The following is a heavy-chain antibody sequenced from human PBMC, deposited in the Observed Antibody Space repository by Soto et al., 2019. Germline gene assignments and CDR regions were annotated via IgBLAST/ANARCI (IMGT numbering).Heavy chain of an antibody. CDR3: ATDAHIAAHY. D-gene: IGHD6-25*01. V-gene: IGHV1-24*01. CDR2: FDPEDGET. CDR1: GYTPTELS. Sequence: ASVKVSCKVSGYTPTELSMHWGRQAPGKGLEWMGGFDPEDGETIYAQKFQGRVTMTEDTSTDTAYMELSSLRSEDTAVYYCATDAHIAAHYWGQGTLVTVSS. J-gene: IGHJ4*02.